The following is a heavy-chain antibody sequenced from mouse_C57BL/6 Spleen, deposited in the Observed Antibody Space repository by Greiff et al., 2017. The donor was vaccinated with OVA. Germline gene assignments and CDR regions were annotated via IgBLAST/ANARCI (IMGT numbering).Heavy chain of an antibody. J-gene: IGHJ3*01. CDR3: ARGDSSGFAY. V-gene: IGHV1-64*01. CDR2: IHPNSGRT. Sequence: QVQLQQPGAELVKPGASVKLSCKASGYTFTSYWMHWVKQRPGQGLEWIGMIHPNSGRTNYNEKFKSKATLTVDKSSSTAYMQLSSLTSEDSAVYYCARGDSSGFAYWGQGTLVTVSA. CDR1: GYTFTSYW. D-gene: IGHD3-2*02.